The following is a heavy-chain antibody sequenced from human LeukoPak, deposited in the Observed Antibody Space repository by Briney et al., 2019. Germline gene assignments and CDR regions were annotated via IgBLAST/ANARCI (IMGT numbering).Heavy chain of an antibody. Sequence: GASVKVSCKASGYTFTGYYMHWVRQARGQGLEWMGWINPNSGGTNYAQKFQGRVTMTRDTSISTAYMELSSLRSEDTALYYCARDSYGSDYWGQGTLVTVSS. V-gene: IGHV1-2*02. CDR3: ARDSYGSDY. CDR1: GYTFTGYY. J-gene: IGHJ4*02. CDR2: INPNSGGT. D-gene: IGHD3-16*01.